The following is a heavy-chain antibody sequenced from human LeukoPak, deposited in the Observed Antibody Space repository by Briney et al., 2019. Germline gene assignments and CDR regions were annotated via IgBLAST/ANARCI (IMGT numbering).Heavy chain of an antibody. CDR1: GGTFISYA. CDR2: IIPIFGTA. Sequence: SVKVSCKASGGTFISYAISWVRQAPGQGREWMGGIIPIFGTANYAQKFQGRVTITADESTSTAYMELSSLRSEDTAVYYCARDGKAVASRAFDYWGQGTLVTVSS. D-gene: IGHD6-19*01. CDR3: ARDGKAVASRAFDY. J-gene: IGHJ4*02. V-gene: IGHV1-69*01.